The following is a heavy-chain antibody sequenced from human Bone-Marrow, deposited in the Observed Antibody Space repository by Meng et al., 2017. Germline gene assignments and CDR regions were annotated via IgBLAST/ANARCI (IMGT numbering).Heavy chain of an antibody. CDR3: ARDGPSSGWYLIDY. J-gene: IGHJ4*02. CDR1: GYTFTGYY. CDR2: INPNSGGT. D-gene: IGHD6-19*01. Sequence: QVQPVQSGGEVKKPGASVKVSCKASGYTFTGYYMHWVRQAPGQGLEWMGRINPNSGGTNYAQKFQGRVTMTRDTSISTAYMELSRLRSDDTAVYYCARDGPSSGWYLIDYWGQGTLVTVSS. V-gene: IGHV1-2*06.